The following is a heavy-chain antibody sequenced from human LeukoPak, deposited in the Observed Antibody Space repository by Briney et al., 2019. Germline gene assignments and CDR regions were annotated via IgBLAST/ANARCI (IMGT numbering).Heavy chain of an antibody. CDR1: GFTFSSYA. V-gene: IGHV3-30-3*02. Sequence: PGGSLRLSCAASGFTFSSYAMHWVRQAPGKGLEWVAVISYDGSNKYYADSVKGRFTISRDNSKDTLYLQMNSLRAEDTAVYYCARGIAVAGASPYIDYWGQGILVTVSS. J-gene: IGHJ4*02. CDR2: ISYDGSNK. CDR3: ARGIAVAGASPYIDY. D-gene: IGHD6-19*01.